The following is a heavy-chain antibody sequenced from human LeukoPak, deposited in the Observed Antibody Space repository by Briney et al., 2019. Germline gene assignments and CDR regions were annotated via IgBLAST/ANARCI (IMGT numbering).Heavy chain of an antibody. CDR3: ARSRFDCSSTSCYLFDY. Sequence: PSETLSLTCAVYGGSFSGYYWSWIRQPPGKGLEWIGKINHSGSTNYNPSLKSRVTISVDTSKNQFSLKLSSVTAADTAVYYCARSRFDCSSTSCYLFDYWGQGTLVTVSS. V-gene: IGHV4-34*01. CDR1: GGSFSGYY. J-gene: IGHJ4*02. D-gene: IGHD2-2*01. CDR2: INHSGST.